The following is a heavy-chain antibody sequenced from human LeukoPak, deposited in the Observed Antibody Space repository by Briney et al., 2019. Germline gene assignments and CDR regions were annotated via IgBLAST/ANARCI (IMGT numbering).Heavy chain of an antibody. V-gene: IGHV1-46*01. Sequence: ASVKVSCKASGYTLTSYYMHWVRQAPGQGLEWMGIINPSGGSTSYAQKFQGRVTMTRDTSTSTVYMELSSLRSEDTAVYYCARDSFQKVVMQLRAWFDPWGQGTLVTVSS. J-gene: IGHJ5*02. CDR2: INPSGGST. CDR3: ARDSFQKVVMQLRAWFDP. CDR1: GYTLTSYY. D-gene: IGHD3-22*01.